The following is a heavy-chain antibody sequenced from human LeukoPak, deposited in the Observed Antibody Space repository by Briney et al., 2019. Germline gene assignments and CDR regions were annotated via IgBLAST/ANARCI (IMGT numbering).Heavy chain of an antibody. CDR3: VSLYSSGWTVDY. CDR1: GGSISSGSYS. CDR2: IYTSGST. D-gene: IGHD6-19*01. V-gene: IGHV4-61*02. J-gene: IGHJ4*02. Sequence: PSQTLSLTCTVSGGSISSGSYSWSWIRRPAGKGLEWIGRIYTSGSTNYNPSLKSRVTISVDTSKNQFSLKLSSVTAADTAVYYCVSLYSSGWTVDYWGQGTLVTVSS.